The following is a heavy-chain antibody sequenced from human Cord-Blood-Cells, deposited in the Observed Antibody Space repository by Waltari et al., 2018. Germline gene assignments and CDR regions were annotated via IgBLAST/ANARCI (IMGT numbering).Heavy chain of an antibody. J-gene: IGHJ3*02. CDR2: TSPIFGTA. Sequence: QVQLVQSGAEVKKPGSSVKVSCKASGGTFSSYAISWVRQAPGPGLEWMGGTSPIFGTANDAQKFQGRVTITADESTSTAYMGLCSLRSEDTAVYYCARASTALPNQIQIRGAFDIWGQGTMVTVSS. V-gene: IGHV1-69*01. CDR3: ARASTALPNQIQIRGAFDI. D-gene: IGHD5-18*01. CDR1: GGTFSSYA.